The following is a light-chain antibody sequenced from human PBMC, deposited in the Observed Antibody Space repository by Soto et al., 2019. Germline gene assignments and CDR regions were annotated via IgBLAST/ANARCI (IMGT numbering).Light chain of an antibody. J-gene: IGKJ5*01. V-gene: IGKV1-12*01. CDR2: VTS. CDR3: QQGHNWPLT. Sequence: DLQMTQSPSSVSASVGDRVTITCRATQGLSGSLAWYQQKPGKVPQLLISVTSRLQSGVPSRFSGSASGTDFTLTIDSLQPEDLASYYCQQGHNWPLTFGQGTRLEIK. CDR1: QGLSGS.